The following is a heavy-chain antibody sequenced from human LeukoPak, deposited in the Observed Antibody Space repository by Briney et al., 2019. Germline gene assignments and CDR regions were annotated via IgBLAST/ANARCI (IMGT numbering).Heavy chain of an antibody. D-gene: IGHD3-22*01. CDR1: GFTFSSYS. CDR2: ISSSSSYI. V-gene: IGHV3-21*01. J-gene: IGHJ4*02. CDR3: AREGDDSSGYYPSVGDY. Sequence: PGGSLRLSCAASGFTFSSYSMNWVRQAPGKGLEWVSSISSSSSYIYYADSVKGRFTISRDNSKNTLYLQMNSLRAEDTAVYYCAREGDDSSGYYPSVGDYWGQGTLVTVSS.